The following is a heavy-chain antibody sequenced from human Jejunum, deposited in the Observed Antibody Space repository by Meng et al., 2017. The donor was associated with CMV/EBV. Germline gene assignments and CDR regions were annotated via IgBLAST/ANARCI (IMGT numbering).Heavy chain of an antibody. J-gene: IGHJ5*02. CDR2: ISGSGDNI. CDR1: TYR. CDR3: ARGLMGCTSTSCYSGWFDP. Sequence: TYRMNWGRQAPGKGLEWVSSISGSGDNIYYADSVKGRFTISRDNAKNSLFLQMNSLRAEDTAVYYCARGLMGCTSTSCYSGWFDPWGQGTLVTVSS. V-gene: IGHV3-21*01. D-gene: IGHD2-2*02.